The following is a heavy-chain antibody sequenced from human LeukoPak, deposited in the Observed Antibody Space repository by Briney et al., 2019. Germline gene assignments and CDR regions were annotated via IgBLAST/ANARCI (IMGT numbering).Heavy chain of an antibody. CDR3: ARAGYIVGATLFDY. J-gene: IGHJ4*02. CDR1: GGSISSYY. Sequence: SETLSLTCTVSGGSISSYYWSWIRQPAGKGLEWIGRIYTRGSTNYNPSLKSRVTMSVDTSKDQFSLKLSSVTAADTAVYYCARAGYIVGATLFDYWGQGTLVTVSS. V-gene: IGHV4-4*07. D-gene: IGHD1-26*01. CDR2: IYTRGST.